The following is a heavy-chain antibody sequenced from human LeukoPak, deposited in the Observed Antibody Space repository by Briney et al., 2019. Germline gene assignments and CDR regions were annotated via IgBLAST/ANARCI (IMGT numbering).Heavy chain of an antibody. CDR2: IYYSGST. Sequence: SETLSLTCTVSGGSVSSGSYYWSWIRQPPGKGLEWIGYIYYSGSTNYNPSLKSRVTISVDTSKNQFSLKLSSVTAADTAVYYSARVPKGLELLTGWYFDLWGRGTLVTVSS. CDR3: ARVPKGLELLTGWYFDL. V-gene: IGHV4-61*01. D-gene: IGHD1-7*01. J-gene: IGHJ2*01. CDR1: GGSVSSGSYY.